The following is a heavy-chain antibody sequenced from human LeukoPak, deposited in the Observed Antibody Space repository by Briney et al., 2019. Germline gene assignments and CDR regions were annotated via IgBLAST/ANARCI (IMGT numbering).Heavy chain of an antibody. Sequence: GGSLRLSCAASGFTFSSYGMHWVRQAPGKGLEWVAFIRYDGSNKYYADSVKGRFTISRDNSKNTLYLQMNSLRAEDTAVYYCAKPPPLGDLSTFFDYWGQGTLVTVSS. J-gene: IGHJ4*02. V-gene: IGHV3-30*02. CDR3: AKPPPLGDLSTFFDY. CDR2: IRYDGSNK. CDR1: GFTFSSYG. D-gene: IGHD4-17*01.